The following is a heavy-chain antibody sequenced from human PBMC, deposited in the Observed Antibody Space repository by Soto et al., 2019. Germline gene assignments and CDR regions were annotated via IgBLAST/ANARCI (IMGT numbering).Heavy chain of an antibody. J-gene: IGHJ6*02. D-gene: IGHD1-26*01. V-gene: IGHV3-30*18. Sequence: QVQLVESGGGVVQPGRSLRLSCAASGFTFSSYGMHWVRQAPGKGLEWVAVISYDGSNKYYADSVKGRFTISRDNSKNTLYMQMNSLRAENTAVYSCAKTQTVGATVYGMDVWGQGTTVTVSS. CDR1: GFTFSSYG. CDR2: ISYDGSNK. CDR3: AKTQTVGATVYGMDV.